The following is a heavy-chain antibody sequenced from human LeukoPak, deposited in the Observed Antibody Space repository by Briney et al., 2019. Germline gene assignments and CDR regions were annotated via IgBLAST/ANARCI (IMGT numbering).Heavy chain of an antibody. J-gene: IGHJ5*02. D-gene: IGHD6-13*01. CDR3: ARDPYSSSWYDGWFDP. CDR2: ISGSGGST. Sequence: GGSLRLSCAASGFTFSSYAMSWVRQAPGKGLEWVSAISGSGGSTYYADSVKGRFTISRDNSKNTLYLQMNSLRAEDTAVYYCARDPYSSSWYDGWFDPWGQGTLVTVSS. CDR1: GFTFSSYA. V-gene: IGHV3-23*01.